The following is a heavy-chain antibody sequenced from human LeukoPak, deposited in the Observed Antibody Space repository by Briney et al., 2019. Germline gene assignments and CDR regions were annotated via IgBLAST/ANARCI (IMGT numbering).Heavy chain of an antibody. CDR3: ARASTYDYVWGRRSVLYYFDY. V-gene: IGHV4-34*01. J-gene: IGHJ4*02. CDR1: GGSFSGYY. Sequence: SETLSLTCAVYGGSFSGYYWSWIRQPPGKGLEWIGEINHSGSTNYNPSLKSRVTISVDTSKNQFSLKLSSVTAADTAVYCCARASTYDYVWGRRSVLYYFDYWGQGTLVTVSS. CDR2: INHSGST. D-gene: IGHD3-16*01.